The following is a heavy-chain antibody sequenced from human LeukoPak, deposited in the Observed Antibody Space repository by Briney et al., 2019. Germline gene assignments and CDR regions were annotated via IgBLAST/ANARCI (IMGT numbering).Heavy chain of an antibody. CDR1: GYRFTNYG. CDR3: ARDLLQWQTNNWLAP. Sequence: ASVTVSCKTSGYRFTNYGVNWVRQAPGQGLEWMGWTSAYNGDTKYGQKFQGRLTMTTDTSTSTAYMDVRSLRSEDTAVYYCARDLLQWQTNNWLAPWGQGTLVTVSS. CDR2: TSAYNGDT. D-gene: IGHD6-19*01. J-gene: IGHJ5*02. V-gene: IGHV1-18*01.